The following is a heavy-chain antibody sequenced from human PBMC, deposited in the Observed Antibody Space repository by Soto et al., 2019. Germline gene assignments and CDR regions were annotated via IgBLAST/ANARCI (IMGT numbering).Heavy chain of an antibody. CDR3: ARAAKRYFDY. CDR1: GGTFNTFA. Sequence: QVQLVQSGAEVKKPGSSVKVSCKASGGTFNTFAISWVRQAPGQGLEWMGGIIPIFGPANYAEKFQGRVTITADKSTSTAYLELTSLTSEATAVYYCARAAKRYFDYWGQGTLVTVSS. CDR2: IIPIFGPA. V-gene: IGHV1-69*06. J-gene: IGHJ4*02.